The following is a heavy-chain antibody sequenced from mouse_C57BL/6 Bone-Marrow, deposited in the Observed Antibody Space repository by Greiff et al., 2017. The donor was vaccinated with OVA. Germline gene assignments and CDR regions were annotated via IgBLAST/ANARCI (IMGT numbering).Heavy chain of an antibody. D-gene: IGHD1-2*01. J-gene: IGHJ2*01. CDR2: IYPGSGST. Sequence: QVQLQQPGAELVKPGASVKMSCKASGYTFTSYWITWVKQRPGQGLEWIGDIYPGSGSTNYNEKFKSKATLTVDTSSSTAYMQLSSLTSEDSAVYYCAREFTTARNFDYWGQGTTLTVSS. CDR3: AREFTTARNFDY. CDR1: GYTFTSYW. V-gene: IGHV1-55*01.